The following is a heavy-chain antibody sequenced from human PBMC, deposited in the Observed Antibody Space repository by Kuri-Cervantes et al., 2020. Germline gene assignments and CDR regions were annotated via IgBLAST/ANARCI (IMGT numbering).Heavy chain of an antibody. Sequence: GGSLRLSCAASGFTFSSYDMHWVRQATGKGLEWVSAIGTAGDTYYPGSVKGRFTISRENAKNSLYLQMNSLRAGDTAVYYCARVIPDTPFRCYDYWGQGTLVTVSS. J-gene: IGHJ4*02. V-gene: IGHV3-13*01. CDR3: ARVIPDTPFRCYDY. D-gene: IGHD2-15*01. CDR1: GFTFSSYD. CDR2: IGTAGDT.